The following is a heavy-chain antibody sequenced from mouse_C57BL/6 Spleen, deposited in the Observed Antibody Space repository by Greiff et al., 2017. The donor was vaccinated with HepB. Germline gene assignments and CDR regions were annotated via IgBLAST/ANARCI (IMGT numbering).Heavy chain of an antibody. V-gene: IGHV5-4*01. J-gene: IGHJ3*01. Sequence: EVQGVESGGGLVKPGGSLKLSCAASGFTFSSYAMSWVRQTPEKRLEWVATISDGGSYTYYPDNVKGRFTISRDNAKNNLYLQMSHLKSEDTAMYYCARGEDDYETWFAYWGQGTLVTVSA. D-gene: IGHD2-4*01. CDR2: ISDGGSYT. CDR1: GFTFSSYA. CDR3: ARGEDDYETWFAY.